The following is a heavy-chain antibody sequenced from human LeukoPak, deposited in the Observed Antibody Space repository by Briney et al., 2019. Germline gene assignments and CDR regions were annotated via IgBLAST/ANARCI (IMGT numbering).Heavy chain of an antibody. Sequence: SETLSLTCTVSGGSISSYYWSWIRQPPGKGLEWIGEISHGGSTDYNPSLKSRVTISVDKSKNQFSLKLTSVTAADTAMYYCARLDNWFDPWGQGTLVTVSS. V-gene: IGHV4-59*12. CDR1: GGSISSYY. J-gene: IGHJ5*02. CDR3: ARLDNWFDP. CDR2: ISHGGST.